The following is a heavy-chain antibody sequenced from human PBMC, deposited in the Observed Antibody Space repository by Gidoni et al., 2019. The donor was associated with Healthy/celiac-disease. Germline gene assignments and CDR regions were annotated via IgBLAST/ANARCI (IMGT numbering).Heavy chain of an antibody. J-gene: IGHJ6*02. CDR3: ASTVWVAAAGNYYYYGMDV. CDR2: IDPSDSYT. CDR1: GYSFTSYW. V-gene: IGHV5-10-1*03. D-gene: IGHD6-13*01. Sequence: EVQLVQSGAEVKKPGESLRISCKGSGYSFTSYWISWVRQMPGKGLEWMGRIDPSDSYTNYSPSFQGHVTISADKSISTAYLQWSSLKASDTAMYYCASTVWVAAAGNYYYYGMDVWAKGPRSPSP.